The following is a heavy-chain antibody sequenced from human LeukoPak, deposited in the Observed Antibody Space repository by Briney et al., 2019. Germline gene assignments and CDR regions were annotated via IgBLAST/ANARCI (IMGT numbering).Heavy chain of an antibody. V-gene: IGHV4-59*01. Sequence: SETLSLTCTVSGGSISSYYWSWIRQPPGKGLEWIGYIYYSGSTNYNPSLKSRVTISVDTSKNQFSLKLSSATAADTAVYYCARVSKGIAAAVWGQGTLVTVSS. D-gene: IGHD6-13*01. CDR2: IYYSGST. CDR3: ARVSKGIAAAV. CDR1: GGSISSYY. J-gene: IGHJ4*02.